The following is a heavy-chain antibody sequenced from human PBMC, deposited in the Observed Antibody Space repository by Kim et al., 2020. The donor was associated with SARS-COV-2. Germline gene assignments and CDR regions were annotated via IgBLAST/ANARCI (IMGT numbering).Heavy chain of an antibody. V-gene: IGHV3-53*01. CDR2: IYSGGVT. CDR3: AKDDELCFCH. Sequence: GGSLRLSCAASGFTVSSSYMTWVRQAPGKGLEWVSAIYSGGVTDYAASVKGGFTISRHNSKNTLYLQMNSLRTEDTAVYYCAKDDELCFCHWGQGTLVT. D-gene: IGHD3-3*01. J-gene: IGHJ4*02. CDR1: GFTVSSSY.